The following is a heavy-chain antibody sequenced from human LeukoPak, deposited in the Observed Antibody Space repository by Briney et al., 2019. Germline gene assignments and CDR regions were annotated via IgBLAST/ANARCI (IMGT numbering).Heavy chain of an antibody. D-gene: IGHD6-19*01. CDR1: GFTFSSYA. Sequence: GGSLRLSCAASGFTFSSYAMSWVRQAPGKGLEWVSAITSSGGSTYYAASVKGRFTISRDNSKNTLYLQTNSLRAEDTAVYYCAKFGPVAVAGTVDYWGQGTLVTVSS. V-gene: IGHV3-23*01. J-gene: IGHJ4*02. CDR3: AKFGPVAVAGTVDY. CDR2: ITSSGGST.